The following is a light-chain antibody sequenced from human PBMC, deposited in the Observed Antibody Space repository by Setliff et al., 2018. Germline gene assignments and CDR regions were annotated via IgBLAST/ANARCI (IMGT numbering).Light chain of an antibody. Sequence: GDRVIITCRASQDIHNYVAWFQQKPGKAPKRLIYDGSTLQSGVPSRFSGRGFGREFTLTINNLQPEDFATYYCLQHSDYPRSFGQGTKVDIK. CDR2: DGS. V-gene: IGKV1-17*03. CDR3: LQHSDYPRS. CDR1: QDIHNY. J-gene: IGKJ1*01.